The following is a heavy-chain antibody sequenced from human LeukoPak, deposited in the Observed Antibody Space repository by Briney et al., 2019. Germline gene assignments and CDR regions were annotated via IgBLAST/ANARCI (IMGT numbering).Heavy chain of an antibody. CDR1: GFTFSSYE. J-gene: IGHJ5*02. Sequence: PGGSLRLSCAASGFTFSSYEMNWVRQAPGKGLEWVSYISSSGSTIYYADSVKGRFTISRDNAKNSLYLQMNSPRAEDTAVYYCAREVGHCSGGSCYSQGSFDPWGQGTLVTVSS. V-gene: IGHV3-48*03. CDR3: AREVGHCSGGSCYSQGSFDP. CDR2: ISSSGSTI. D-gene: IGHD2-15*01.